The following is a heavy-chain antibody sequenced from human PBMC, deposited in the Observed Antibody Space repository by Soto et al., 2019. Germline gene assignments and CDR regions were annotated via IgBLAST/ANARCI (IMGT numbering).Heavy chain of an antibody. CDR2: IYRSGST. CDR3: AREKTDTSSSRGVFDY. Sequence: PSETLSLTCTVSDGSIGSYYWSWIRQPAGKGLEWIGRIYRSGSTSYDPSLKSRLTMSVDTSKNQFSLELNSVTAADTAVYFCAREKTDTSSSRGVFDYWGQGALVTVSS. D-gene: IGHD6-6*01. V-gene: IGHV4-4*07. CDR1: DGSIGSYY. J-gene: IGHJ4*02.